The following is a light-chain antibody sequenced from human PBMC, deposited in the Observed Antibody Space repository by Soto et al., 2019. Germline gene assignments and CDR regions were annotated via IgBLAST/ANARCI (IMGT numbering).Light chain of an antibody. CDR2: AAS. CDR1: QTVINNQ. Sequence: DIVLTQSPGTLSVSPGERATLSYSSSQTVINNQLAWYQQTPGQAPRLLIYAASSRATGIPDRFSGSGSGTDFTLTITRLEPEDSAMYYCQQYGSSGGITFGHGTKVDIK. J-gene: IGKJ1*01. V-gene: IGKV3-20*01. CDR3: QQYGSSGGIT.